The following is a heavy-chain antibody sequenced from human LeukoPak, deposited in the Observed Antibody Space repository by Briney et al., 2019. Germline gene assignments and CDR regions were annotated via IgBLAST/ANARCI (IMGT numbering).Heavy chain of an antibody. CDR1: GGSISSGGYY. J-gene: IGHJ4*02. V-gene: IGHV4-31*03. CDR2: IYYSGST. CDR3: ARVNDFWSGYQTFDY. D-gene: IGHD3-3*01. Sequence: SQTLSLTCTVSGGSISSGGYYWSWIRQHPGTGLEWIVYIYYSGSTYYNPSLKSRVTISVDTSKNQFSLKLSSVTAADTAVYYCARVNDFWSGYQTFDYWGQGTLITVSS.